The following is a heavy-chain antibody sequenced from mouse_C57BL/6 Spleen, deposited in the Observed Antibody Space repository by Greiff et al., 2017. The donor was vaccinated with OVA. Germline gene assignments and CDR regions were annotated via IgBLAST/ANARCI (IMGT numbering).Heavy chain of an antibody. Sequence: QVQLQQSGPELVKPGASVKISCKASGYTFTDYYINWVKQRPGQGLEWIGWIFPGSGSTYYNEKFKGKATLTVDKSSSTAYMLLSSLTSEDSAVYFCARSGYYYGSSWYFDVWGTGTTVTVSS. J-gene: IGHJ1*03. CDR1: GYTFTDYY. CDR2: IFPGSGST. V-gene: IGHV1-75*01. CDR3: ARSGYYYGSSWYFDV. D-gene: IGHD1-1*01.